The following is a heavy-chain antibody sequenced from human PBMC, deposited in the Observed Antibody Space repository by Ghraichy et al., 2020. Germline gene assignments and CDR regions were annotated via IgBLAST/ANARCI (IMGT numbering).Heavy chain of an antibody. CDR1: GFTFSSYD. J-gene: IGHJ6*02. Sequence: GESLNISCAASGFTFSSYDMHWVRQATGKGLEWVSAIGTAGDTYYPGSVKGRFTISRENAKNSLYLQMNSLRAGDTAVYYCARGIRDDFWSGYFFGMDVWGQGTTVTVSS. CDR3: ARGIRDDFWSGYFFGMDV. D-gene: IGHD3-3*01. CDR2: IGTAGDT. V-gene: IGHV3-13*01.